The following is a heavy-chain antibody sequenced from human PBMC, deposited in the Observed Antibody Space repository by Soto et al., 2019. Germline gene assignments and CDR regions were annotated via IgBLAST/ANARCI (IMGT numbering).Heavy chain of an antibody. CDR3: ARPASPMPGIAAAGTDY. CDR2: IYYSGST. J-gene: IGHJ4*02. D-gene: IGHD6-13*01. V-gene: IGHV4-39*01. Sequence: SETLSLTCTVSGGSISSSSYYWGWILQPPGKGLEWIGSIYYSGSTYYNPSLKSRVTISVDTSKNQFSLKLSSVTAADTAVYYCARPASPMPGIAAAGTDYWGQGTLVTVSS. CDR1: GGSISSSSYY.